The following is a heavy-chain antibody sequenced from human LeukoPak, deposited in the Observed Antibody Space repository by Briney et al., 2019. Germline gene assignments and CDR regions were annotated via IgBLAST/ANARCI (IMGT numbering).Heavy chain of an antibody. CDR2: ISYDGSNK. V-gene: IGHV3-30-3*01. CDR3: ARVPQSIVGAGGSGY. CDR1: GFTFSSYA. J-gene: IGHJ4*02. Sequence: GGSLRLSCAASGFTFSSYAMHWVRQAPGKGLEWVAVISYDGSNKYYADSVKGRFTISRDNSKNTLYLQMNSLRAEDTAVYYCARVPQSIVGAGGSGYWGQGTLVTVSS. D-gene: IGHD1-26*01.